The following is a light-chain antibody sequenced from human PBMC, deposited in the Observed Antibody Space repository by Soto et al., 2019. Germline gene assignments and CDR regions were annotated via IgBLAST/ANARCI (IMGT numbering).Light chain of an antibody. CDR2: EGS. J-gene: IGLJ2*01. V-gene: IGLV2-23*03. CDR1: SSDVGSYNL. CDR3: CSYAGSSTFEV. Sequence: QSVLTQPASVSGSPGQSITISCTGTSSDVGSYNLVSWYQQHPGKAPKLMIYEGSKRPSGVSNRFSGSKSGNTASLTISGLKAEDEADYYCCSYAGSSTFEVFGGGTKVTVL.